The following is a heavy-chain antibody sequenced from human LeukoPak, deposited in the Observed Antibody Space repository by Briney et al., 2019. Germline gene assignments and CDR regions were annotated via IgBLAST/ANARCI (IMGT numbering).Heavy chain of an antibody. V-gene: IGHV4-59*01. Sequence: SETLSLTCTVSGGSISSYYWSWIRQPPGKGLEWIGYIYYSGSTNYNPSLKSRVTISVDTSKNQFSLTLSSVTAADTAVYYCARAVVGMVTSYYYMDVWGKGTTVTVSS. CDR3: ARAVVGMVTSYYYMDV. CDR1: GGSISSYY. D-gene: IGHD5-18*01. CDR2: IYYSGST. J-gene: IGHJ6*03.